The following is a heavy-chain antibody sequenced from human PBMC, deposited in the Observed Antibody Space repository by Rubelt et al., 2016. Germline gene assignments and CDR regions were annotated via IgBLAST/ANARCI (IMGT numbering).Heavy chain of an antibody. D-gene: IGHD3-3*01. CDR1: GFTFSNAW. CDR3: ARDITIFGVVRHFDL. J-gene: IGHJ2*01. V-gene: IGHV3-30*03. Sequence: VQLVESGGGFVKPGGSLRLSCAASGFTFSNAWMNWVRQAPGKGLEWVAVISYDGSNKYYADSVKGRFTISRDNSKNTLDLQMNSLRAEDTAVYYCARDITIFGVVRHFDLWGRGTLVTVSS. CDR2: ISYDGSNK.